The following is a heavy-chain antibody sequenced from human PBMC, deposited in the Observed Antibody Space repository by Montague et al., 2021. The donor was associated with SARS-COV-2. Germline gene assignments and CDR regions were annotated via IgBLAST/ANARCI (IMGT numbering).Heavy chain of an antibody. CDR2: IYYSGST. V-gene: IGHV4-59*01. J-gene: IGHJ3*02. CDR3: ARGSYSPDAFDI. D-gene: IGHD1-26*01. Sequence: SETLSLTCTISGGSISSYYWSWIRQPPGKGLEWIGYIYYSGSTNYNPSLKNRVTISLDTSKNQFSLKLNSVTAADTAVYYCARGSYSPDAFDIWGQGTMVTVSS. CDR1: GGSISSYY.